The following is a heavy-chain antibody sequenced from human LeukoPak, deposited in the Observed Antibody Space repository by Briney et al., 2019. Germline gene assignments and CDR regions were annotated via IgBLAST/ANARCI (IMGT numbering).Heavy chain of an antibody. V-gene: IGHV4-4*07. J-gene: IGHJ3*02. CDR2: IYTSGST. CDR3: ARATLYQQLGPLDAFDI. Sequence: PSETLSLTCTVSGGSISSYYWSWIRQPAGNGLEGIGRIYTSGSTNYNPSLKSRVTMSVDTSKNQFSLKLSSVTAADTAVYYCARATLYQQLGPLDAFDIWGQGTMVTVSS. D-gene: IGHD6-13*01. CDR1: GGSISSYY.